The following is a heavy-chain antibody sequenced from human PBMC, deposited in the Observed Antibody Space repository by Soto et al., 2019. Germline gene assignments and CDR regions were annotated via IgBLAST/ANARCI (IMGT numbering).Heavy chain of an antibody. D-gene: IGHD2-15*01. CDR3: ASSCSGGSCLADI. J-gene: IGHJ3*02. CDR2: IIPIFGTA. Sequence: ASVKFSCKASGGTFSSYAISWVRQAPGQGLECMGGIIPIFGTANYAQKFQGRVTITAXXXXSXXXMXLXXLRXEXTAGYYCASSCSGGSCLADIWGQGTMVTVSS. V-gene: IGHV1-69*13. CDR1: GGTFSSYA.